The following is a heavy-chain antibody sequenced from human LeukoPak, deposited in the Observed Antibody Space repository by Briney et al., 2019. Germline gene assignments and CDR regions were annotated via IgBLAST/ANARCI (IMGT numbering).Heavy chain of an antibody. V-gene: IGHV3-7*03. CDR1: GFTFSRYW. D-gene: IGHD3-10*01. CDR3: ARALTLVRGVITNYFDY. CDR2: IKQDGSEK. Sequence: GGSLRLSCAASGFTFSRYWMSWVRQAPGKGLEWVANIKQDGSEKYYVDSVKGRFTISRDNAKNSLYLQMNSLRAEDTAVYYCARALTLVRGVITNYFDYWGQGTLVTVSS. J-gene: IGHJ4*02.